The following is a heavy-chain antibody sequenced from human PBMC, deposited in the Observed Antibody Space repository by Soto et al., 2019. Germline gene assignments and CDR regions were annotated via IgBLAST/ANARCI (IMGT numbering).Heavy chain of an antibody. CDR2: ISNSGSSS. D-gene: IGHD2-21*02. Sequence: PGGSLRLSCTSSVFTFSRYAMSWVRQAPGKGLEWVSTISNSGSSSYSADSVKGRFTISRDNSKNTLYLQMHSLRGEDTALYHCAKGLVAVSGLQWFDPWGQGTLVTVSS. V-gene: IGHV3-23*01. CDR1: VFTFSRYA. CDR3: AKGLVAVSGLQWFDP. J-gene: IGHJ5*02.